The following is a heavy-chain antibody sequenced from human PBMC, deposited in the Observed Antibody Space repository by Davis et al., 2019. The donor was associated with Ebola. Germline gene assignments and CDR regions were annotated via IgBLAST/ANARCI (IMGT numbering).Heavy chain of an antibody. CDR1: GYSFTSHH. J-gene: IGHJ4*02. CDR2: INPGGTIGNL. Sequence: AASVKVSCKTSGYSFTSHHIHWVRQAPGQGLEWMGLINPGGTIGNLNYAQKFEGRVTMTRDTSTSIVYMELSSLRSDDTAIYYCARDILNDFTWKGPFDSWGQGTLVTVSS. V-gene: IGHV1-46*01. CDR3: ARDILNDFTWKGPFDS. D-gene: IGHD3/OR15-3a*01.